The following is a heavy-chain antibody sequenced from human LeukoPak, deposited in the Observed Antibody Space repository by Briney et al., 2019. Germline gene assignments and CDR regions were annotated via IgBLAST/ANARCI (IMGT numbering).Heavy chain of an antibody. D-gene: IGHD5-18*01. V-gene: IGHV3-23*01. CDR3: AKGAGSWIQLWFDY. CDR2: ISGSDAST. J-gene: IGHJ4*02. Sequence: SGGSLRLSCAASGFTFSSYAMSWARQPPGKGLEWGSTISGSDASTYYPASVKGRFTISRDNSKNTLYLKMNSLRAEDTAVYYCAKGAGSWIQLWFDYWGEGTLVTVSS. CDR1: GFTFSSYA.